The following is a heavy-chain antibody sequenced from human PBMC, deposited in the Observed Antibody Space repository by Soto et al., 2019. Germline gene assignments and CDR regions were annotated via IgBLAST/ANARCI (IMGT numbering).Heavy chain of an antibody. CDR3: ARGDCDIVLVPAAIAYYYGMDV. V-gene: IGHV1-8*01. J-gene: IGHJ6*02. CDR1: GYTFTSYD. D-gene: IGHD2-2*01. CDR2: MNPNRGNT. Sequence: QVQLVQSGAEVKKPGASVKVSCKASGYTFTSYDINWVRQATGQGLEWMGWMNPNRGNTGYAQKFQGGSTMTRNTSISTAYMELSSLRSEDTAVYYCARGDCDIVLVPAAIAYYYGMDVWGQGTTVTVSS.